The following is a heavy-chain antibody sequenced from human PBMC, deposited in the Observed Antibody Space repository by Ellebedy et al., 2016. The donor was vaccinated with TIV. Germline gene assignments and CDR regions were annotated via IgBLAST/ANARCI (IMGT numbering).Heavy chain of an antibody. Sequence: ASVKLSCXASGYTFSSYEINWVRQATGQGLEGMGWMYPNSGDTGYAQKFQGRVTMTRDTSMSTAYMELSSLRSEDTAVYYCARHYEELERGNAFDIWGQGTMVTVSS. CDR3: ARHYEELERGNAFDI. D-gene: IGHD1-1*01. CDR2: MYPNSGDT. V-gene: IGHV1-8*01. CDR1: GYTFSSYE. J-gene: IGHJ3*02.